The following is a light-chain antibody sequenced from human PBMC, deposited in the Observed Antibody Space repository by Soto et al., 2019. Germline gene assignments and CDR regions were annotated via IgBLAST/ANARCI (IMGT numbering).Light chain of an antibody. CDR3: SSYTSSSTLMV. J-gene: IGLJ2*01. CDR1: SSDVGGYNY. Sequence: QSVLTQPASVSGSPGQSITISCTGTSSDVGGYNYVPWYQQHPGKAPKLMIYGVSNRPSGVSNRFSGSKSGNTASLTISGLQAEDEAHDYYSSYTSSSTLMVFGGGTTLTVL. CDR2: GVS. V-gene: IGLV2-14*01.